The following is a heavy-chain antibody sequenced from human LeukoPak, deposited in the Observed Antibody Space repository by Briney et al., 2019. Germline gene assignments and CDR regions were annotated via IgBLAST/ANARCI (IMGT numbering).Heavy chain of an antibody. V-gene: IGHV1-46*01. CDR3: ARDYYGSGSYYLHYYCYMDV. CDR2: INPSGGST. Sequence: ASVKVSCKASGYTFTSYYMHWVRQAPGQGLEWMGIINPSGGSTSYAQKFQGRVTMTRDTSTSTVYMELSSLRSEDTAVYYCARDYYGSGSYYLHYYCYMDVWGKGTTVTISS. D-gene: IGHD3-10*01. J-gene: IGHJ6*03. CDR1: GYTFTSYY.